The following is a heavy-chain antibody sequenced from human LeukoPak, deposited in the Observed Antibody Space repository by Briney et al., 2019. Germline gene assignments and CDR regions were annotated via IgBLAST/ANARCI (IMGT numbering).Heavy chain of an antibody. CDR1: GGTFSSYA. CDR2: IIPIFGTA. Sequence: SVKVSCKASGGTFSSYAISWVRQAPGQGLEWMGGIIPIFGTANYAQKFQGRVTITADESTSTAYMELSSLRSEDTAVYYCARGRAMAAAVNWFDPWGQGTLVTVSS. CDR3: ARGRAMAAAVNWFDP. V-gene: IGHV1-69*13. J-gene: IGHJ5*02. D-gene: IGHD6-13*01.